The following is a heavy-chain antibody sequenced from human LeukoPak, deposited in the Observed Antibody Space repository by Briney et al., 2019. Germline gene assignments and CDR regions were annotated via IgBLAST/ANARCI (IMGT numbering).Heavy chain of an antibody. D-gene: IGHD6-6*01. V-gene: IGHV1-69*04. CDR2: IIPILGIA. Sequence: SVKVSCKASGGTFSSYAISWVRQAPGQGLEWMGRIIPILGIANYAQKFQGRVTITADKSTSTAYMELSSLRSEDTAVYYCARERVGSSGWFDPWGQETLVTVSS. CDR3: ARERVGSSGWFDP. J-gene: IGHJ5*02. CDR1: GGTFSSYA.